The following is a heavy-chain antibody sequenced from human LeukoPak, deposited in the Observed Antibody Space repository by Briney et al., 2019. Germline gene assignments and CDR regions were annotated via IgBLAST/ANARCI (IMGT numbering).Heavy chain of an antibody. V-gene: IGHV4-39*01. J-gene: IGHJ3*02. CDR3: ARTMIVVVNDAFDI. Sequence: SETLSLTCTVSGGSVSSGSYYWGWIRQPPGKGLEWIGSIYYSGSTYYNPSLKSRVTISVDTSMNQFSLKLSSVTAADTAVYYCARTMIVVVNDAFDIWGQGTMVTVSS. D-gene: IGHD3-22*01. CDR2: IYYSGST. CDR1: GGSVSSGSYY.